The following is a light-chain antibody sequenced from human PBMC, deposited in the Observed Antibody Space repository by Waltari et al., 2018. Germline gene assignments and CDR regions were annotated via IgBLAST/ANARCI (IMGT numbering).Light chain of an antibody. Sequence: DIVMTQSPDSLAVSLAERATINCKSSQSVLYSPNNKNSLAWYQQKPGQPPKLLIYWASTRESGVPARFSGSVSGTDFTLTISSLQAEDVAVYYCQQYYSTPLSFGGGTKVEIK. CDR3: QQYYSTPLS. CDR2: WAS. J-gene: IGKJ4*01. V-gene: IGKV4-1*01. CDR1: QSVLYSPNNKNS.